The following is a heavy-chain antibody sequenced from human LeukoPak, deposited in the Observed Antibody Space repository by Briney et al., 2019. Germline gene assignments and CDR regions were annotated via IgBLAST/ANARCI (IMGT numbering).Heavy chain of an antibody. CDR2: ISGDGGST. CDR3: ARTRRPMAVAGEGIDY. V-gene: IGHV3-43*02. D-gene: IGHD6-19*01. Sequence: GGSLRLSCAASGFTFDDYAMHWVRQAPGKGLEWVSLISGDGGSTYYADSVKGRFTISRDNSKNSLYLQMNSLRTEDTALYYCARTRRPMAVAGEGIDYWGQGTLVTVSS. J-gene: IGHJ4*02. CDR1: GFTFDDYA.